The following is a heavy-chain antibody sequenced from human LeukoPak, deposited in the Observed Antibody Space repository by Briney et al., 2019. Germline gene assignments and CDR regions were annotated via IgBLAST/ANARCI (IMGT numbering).Heavy chain of an antibody. CDR2: INHSGST. CDR3: ARTGYGLLDY. Sequence: SETLSLTCTVSGGSISSYFWSWIRQPPGKGLEWIGEINHSGSTYYNPSLKSRVTISVDTSKNQFSLKLSSVTAADTAVYYCARTGYGLLDYWGQGTLVTVSS. J-gene: IGHJ4*02. D-gene: IGHD5-12*01. V-gene: IGHV4-34*01. CDR1: GGSISSYF.